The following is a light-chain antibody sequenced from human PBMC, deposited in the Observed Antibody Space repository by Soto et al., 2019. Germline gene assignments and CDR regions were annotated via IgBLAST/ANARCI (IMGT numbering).Light chain of an antibody. J-gene: IGKJ1*01. Sequence: DIQMTQSPSSLSASVGDRVTITCRASQNIGNYLNWNRQKPGKAPELLIYAASILQTEVPSRFRSSGSVTDFTLTISSLQPVDVASYDCQQSYNVLSWTFGQGTKVEIK. V-gene: IGKV1-39*01. CDR3: QQSYNVLSWT. CDR2: AAS. CDR1: QNIGNY.